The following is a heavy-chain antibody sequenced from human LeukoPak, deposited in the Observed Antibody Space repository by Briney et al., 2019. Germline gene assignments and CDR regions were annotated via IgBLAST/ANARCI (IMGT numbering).Heavy chain of an antibody. CDR3: AKDLGSAARNY. D-gene: IGHD6-6*01. V-gene: IGHV3-30*18. CDR2: ISYDGSNK. CDR1: GFTFSSYG. Sequence: GSLRLSCAASGFTFSSYGMHWVRQAPGKGLEWVAVISYDGSNKYYADSVKGRFTISRDNSKNTLYLQMNSLRAEDTAVYYCAKDLGSAARNYWGQGTLVTVSS. J-gene: IGHJ4*02.